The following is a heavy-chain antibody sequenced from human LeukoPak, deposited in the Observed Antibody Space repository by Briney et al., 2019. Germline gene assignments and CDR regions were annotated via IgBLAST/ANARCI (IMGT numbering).Heavy chain of an antibody. J-gene: IGHJ4*02. CDR2: IYSSGST. D-gene: IGHD3-10*01. CDR3: ARVPVGTYSNDF. V-gene: IGHV4-59*01. CDR1: GGSISNYY. Sequence: PSETLSLTCTVSGGSISNYYWSWIRQPPGKGLEWIGYIYSSGSTSYSPSLKSRVTISVDTSKNQFSLKVTSVTAADTAVYYCARVPVGTYSNDFWGKGILVTVSS.